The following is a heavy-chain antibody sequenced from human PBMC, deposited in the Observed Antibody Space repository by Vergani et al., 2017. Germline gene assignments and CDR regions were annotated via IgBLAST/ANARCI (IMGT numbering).Heavy chain of an antibody. J-gene: IGHJ4*02. CDR3: ARVHRWYQRSSFDY. Sequence: QVQLVQSGAEVKKPGSSVKVSCKASGYTFTSYDINWVRQATGQGLEWMGWMNPNSGNTGYAQKFQGRVTMTRNTSISTAYMELSSLRSEDTAVYYCARVHRWYQRSSFDYWGQGTLVTVSS. CDR1: GYTFTSYD. CDR2: MNPNSGNT. D-gene: IGHD4-23*01. V-gene: IGHV1-8*01.